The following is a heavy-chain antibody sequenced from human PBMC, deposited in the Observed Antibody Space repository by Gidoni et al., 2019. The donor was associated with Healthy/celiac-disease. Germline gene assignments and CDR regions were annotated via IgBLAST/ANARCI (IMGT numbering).Heavy chain of an antibody. CDR2: ISYDGSNK. Sequence: QVQLVASGGGVVQPGRSLRLSCAAPGFTFSRHGMHWVRQDPGKGLEWVAVISYDGSNKYYADSVKGRFTISRDNSKNTLYLQMNSLRAEDTAVYYCAKGYDRGDFDYWGQGTLVTVSS. V-gene: IGHV3-30*18. J-gene: IGHJ4*02. CDR3: AKGYDRGDFDY. D-gene: IGHD3-16*01. CDR1: GFTFSRHG.